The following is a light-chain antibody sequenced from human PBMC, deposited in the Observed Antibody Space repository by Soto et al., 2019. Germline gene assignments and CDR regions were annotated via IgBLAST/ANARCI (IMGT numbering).Light chain of an antibody. J-gene: IGKJ1*01. CDR3: QQYNNWPSWT. V-gene: IGKV3-15*01. CDR1: QSVSSY. CDR2: GAS. Sequence: EKVMTQSPATLSMSPGERATLSCRAGQSVSSYLAWYQQKPGQAPRLLIYGASTRATGIPARFSGSGSGTEFTLTISSLQSEDFAVYYCQQYNNWPSWTFGQGTKVEIK.